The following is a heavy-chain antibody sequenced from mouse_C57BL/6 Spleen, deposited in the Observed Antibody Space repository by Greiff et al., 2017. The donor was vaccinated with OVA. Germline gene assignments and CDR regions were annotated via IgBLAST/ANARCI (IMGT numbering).Heavy chain of an antibody. CDR1: GYAFSSSW. J-gene: IGHJ2*01. Sequence: VQLQQSGPELVKPGASVKISCKASGYAFSSSWMNWVKQRPGKGLEWIGRIYPGDGDTNYNGKFKGKATLTADKSSSTAYMQLGSLTSEDSAVYFCARCPHYYGSSYNYFDYWGQGTTLTVSS. D-gene: IGHD1-1*01. CDR3: ARCPHYYGSSYNYFDY. CDR2: IYPGDGDT. V-gene: IGHV1-82*01.